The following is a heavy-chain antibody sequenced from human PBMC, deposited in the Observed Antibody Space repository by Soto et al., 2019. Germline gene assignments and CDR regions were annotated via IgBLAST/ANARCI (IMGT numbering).Heavy chain of an antibody. J-gene: IGHJ6*02. CDR2: ISSSAGTI. Sequence: QVQLVESGGGLVKPGGSLRLACAASGLTFSDHYMTWIRQAPGKGLDWIPYISSSAGTIYYADSVKGRFTISRDNAKNSLYLQITNLRAEDTAVYYCARAPYFGSGTYYYYALDVWGQGTTVTVSS. V-gene: IGHV3-11*01. CDR1: GLTFSDHY. D-gene: IGHD3-10*01. CDR3: ARAPYFGSGTYYYYALDV.